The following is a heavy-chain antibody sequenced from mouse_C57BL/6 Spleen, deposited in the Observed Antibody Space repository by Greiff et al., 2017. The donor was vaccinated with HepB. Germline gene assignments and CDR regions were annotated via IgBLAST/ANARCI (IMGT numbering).Heavy chain of an antibody. J-gene: IGHJ2*01. V-gene: IGHV1-18*01. CDR1: GYTFTDYN. CDR2: INPNNGGT. CDR3: ARRYGSFDY. D-gene: IGHD1-1*02. Sequence: VQLKQSGPELVKPGASVKIPCKASGYTFTDYNMDWVKQSHGKSLEWIGDINPNNGGTIYNQKFKGKATLTVDKSSSTAYMELRSLTSEDTAVYYCARRYGSFDYWGQGTTLTVSS.